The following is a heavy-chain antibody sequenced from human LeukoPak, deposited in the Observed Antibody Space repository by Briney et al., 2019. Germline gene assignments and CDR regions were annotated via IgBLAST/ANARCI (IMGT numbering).Heavy chain of an antibody. V-gene: IGHV3-30*18. J-gene: IGHJ4*02. CDR1: GSTFSSYG. CDR3: AKVYCSGGSCPPDY. D-gene: IGHD2-15*01. Sequence: GGSLSLSCAASGSTFSSYGMHWVRQAPGKGLEWVAVISYDGSNKYYADSVKGRFTISRDNSKNTLYLQMNSLRAEDTAVYYCAKVYCSGGSCPPDYWGQGTLVTVSS. CDR2: ISYDGSNK.